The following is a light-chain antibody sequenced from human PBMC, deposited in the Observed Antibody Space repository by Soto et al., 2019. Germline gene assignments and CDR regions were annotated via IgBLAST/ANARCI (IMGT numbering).Light chain of an antibody. CDR3: QQYNNWPYT. Sequence: VMMKQSAATVSVSREKRTTHSNMSSQTVGSYLAWYQQRPGQAPRLLIYSASTRASGIPARFSGSGSGTDFTLTISSLQSEDSAVYYCQQYNNWPYTFGQGTKVDIK. CDR2: SAS. V-gene: IGKV3-15*01. CDR1: QTVGSY. J-gene: IGKJ2*01.